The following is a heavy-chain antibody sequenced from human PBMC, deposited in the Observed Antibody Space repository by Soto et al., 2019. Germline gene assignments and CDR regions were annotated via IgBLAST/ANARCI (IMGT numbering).Heavy chain of an antibody. D-gene: IGHD3-10*01. V-gene: IGHV1-3*01. J-gene: IGHJ6*02. Sequence: ASVKVSCKASGYTFTSYAMHWVRQAPGQRLEWMGWINAGNGNTKYSQKFQGRVTITRDTSASTAYMELSSLRSEDTAVYYCARGGVRGVIIRSYYYGMDVWGQGTTVTVSS. CDR3: ARGGVRGVIIRSYYYGMDV. CDR1: GYTFTSYA. CDR2: INAGNGNT.